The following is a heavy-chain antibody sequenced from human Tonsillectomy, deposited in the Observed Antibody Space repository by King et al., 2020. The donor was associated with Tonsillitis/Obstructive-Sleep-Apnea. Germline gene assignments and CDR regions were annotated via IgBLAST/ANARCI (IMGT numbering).Heavy chain of an antibody. Sequence: QLVQSGAEVKKPGEFLKISCKGSGYSFTNNWIGWVRQMPGKGLEWMGIIYPGDSDTRYSPSFQGQVTISADKSISTAYLQLSSLKASDTAMYYCARFGRDAYLPTAGWFDPWGQGNLVTVSS. J-gene: IGHJ5*02. CDR2: IYPGDSDT. V-gene: IGHV5-51*03. D-gene: IGHD5-24*01. CDR1: GYSFTNNW. CDR3: ARFGRDAYLPTAGWFDP.